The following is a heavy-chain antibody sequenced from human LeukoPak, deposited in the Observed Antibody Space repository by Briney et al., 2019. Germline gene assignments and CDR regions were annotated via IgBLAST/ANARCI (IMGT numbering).Heavy chain of an antibody. CDR3: ATGTIIAAAGEDDY. CDR1: GYTFTDYY. V-gene: IGHV1-69-2*01. J-gene: IGHJ4*02. Sequence: GASVKVSCKASGYTFTDYYMHWVQQAPGKGLEWMGRVDPEDGETIYAEKFQGRDTITADTSTDTAYMELSSLRSEDTAVYYCATGTIIAAAGEDDYWGQGTLVTVSS. D-gene: IGHD6-13*01. CDR2: VDPEDGET.